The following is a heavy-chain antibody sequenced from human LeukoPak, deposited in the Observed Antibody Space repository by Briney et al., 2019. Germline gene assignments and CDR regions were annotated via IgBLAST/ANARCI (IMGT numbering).Heavy chain of an antibody. J-gene: IGHJ3*02. CDR2: IWYDGSNK. CDR3: AREASDAFDI. V-gene: IGHV3-33*01. CDR1: GFTFSSYD. Sequence: PGGSLRLSCAASGFTFSSYDMHWVRQAPGKGLEWVALIWYDGSNKNYADSVRGRFTISRDNSKNTLFLQMSSLRAEDTAVYYCAREASDAFDIWGQGTMVTVSS.